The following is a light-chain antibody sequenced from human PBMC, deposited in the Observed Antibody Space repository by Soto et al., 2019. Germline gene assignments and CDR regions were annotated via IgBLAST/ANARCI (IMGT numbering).Light chain of an antibody. V-gene: IGKV1-39*01. CDR2: AIS. CDR3: QQSYSMAPWT. Sequence: DIQMTQSPSSLSASVGDSVTISCRAGQTINTYLNWYQQKPGQAPKVLIFAISTLQPGVPSRFRGSGSGTEFSLTISSLQPEDAATYYCQQSYSMAPWTFGQGTKVQIK. CDR1: QTINTY. J-gene: IGKJ1*01.